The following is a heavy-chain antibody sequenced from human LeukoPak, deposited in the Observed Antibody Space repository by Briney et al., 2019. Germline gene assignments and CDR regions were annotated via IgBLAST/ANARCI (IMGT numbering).Heavy chain of an antibody. Sequence: GGSLRLSCAASGFIFDNYLMSWVRQAPEKGLEWVANIKQDESAKYYVDSVKGRFTISRDNAKNTLYLQMDSLRADDTAVYYCARLQWPQLRAFDIWGQGTVVTVSS. V-gene: IGHV3-7*01. CDR3: ARLQWPQLRAFDI. CDR1: GFIFDNYL. CDR2: IKQDESAK. J-gene: IGHJ3*02. D-gene: IGHD5-24*01.